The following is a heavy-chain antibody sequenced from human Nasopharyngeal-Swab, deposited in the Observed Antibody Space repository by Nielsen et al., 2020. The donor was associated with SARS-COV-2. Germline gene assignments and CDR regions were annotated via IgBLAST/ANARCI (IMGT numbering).Heavy chain of an antibody. V-gene: IGHV3-7*01. J-gene: IGHJ4*02. D-gene: IGHD1-26*01. CDR3: ARVFGWELLRDGFDY. CDR2: IKQDGSEK. CDR1: GFTFSSYW. Sequence: GESLKISCAASGFTFSSYWMSWVRQAPGKGLEWVANIKQDGSEKYYVDSVKGRFTISRDNAKNSLYRQMNSLRAEDTAVYYCARVFGWELLRDGFDYWGQGTLVTVSS.